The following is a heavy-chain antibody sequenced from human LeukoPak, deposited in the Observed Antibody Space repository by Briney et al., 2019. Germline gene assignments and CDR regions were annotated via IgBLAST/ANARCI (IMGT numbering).Heavy chain of an antibody. CDR1: GGPISSYY. CDR3: ARGRDGYNYRFLDY. D-gene: IGHD5-24*01. V-gene: IGHV4-59*01. CDR2: IYYSGST. Sequence: KPSETLPLTCTVSGGPISSYYWSWIRQPPGKGLEWIGYIYYSGSTYYNPSLKSRVTISVDTSTNQFSLKLRSVTAADTVVYYCARGRDGYNYRFLDYWGQGTLVTVSS. J-gene: IGHJ4*02.